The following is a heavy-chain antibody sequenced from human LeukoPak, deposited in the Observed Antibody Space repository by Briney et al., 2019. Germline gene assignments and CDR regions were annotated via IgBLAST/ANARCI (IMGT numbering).Heavy chain of an antibody. CDR3: ARQSYNWNDRLFDY. D-gene: IGHD1-1*01. Sequence: GESLKISCKGSGYSFTNHWIGWVRQMPGKGLEWMGIIYPGDSDTRYSPSFQGQVTISADKSISTAYLQWSSLKASDTAMYYCARQSYNWNDRLFDYWGQGTLVTVSS. CDR2: IYPGDSDT. CDR1: GYSFTNHW. J-gene: IGHJ4*02. V-gene: IGHV5-51*01.